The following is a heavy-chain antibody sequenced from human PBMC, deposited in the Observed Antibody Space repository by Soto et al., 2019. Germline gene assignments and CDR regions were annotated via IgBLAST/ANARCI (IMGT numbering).Heavy chain of an antibody. J-gene: IGHJ6*02. CDR3: ARDVVVTAMAVIGGMDV. CDR1: GGSVSSGSYY. D-gene: IGHD2-21*02. V-gene: IGHV4-61*01. Sequence: PSETLSLTCTVSGGSVSSGSYYWSWIRQPPGKGLEWIGYIYYSGSTNYNPSLKSRVTISVDTSKNQFSLKLSSVTAADTAVYYCARDVVVTAMAVIGGMDVWGQGTTVTVSS. CDR2: IYYSGST.